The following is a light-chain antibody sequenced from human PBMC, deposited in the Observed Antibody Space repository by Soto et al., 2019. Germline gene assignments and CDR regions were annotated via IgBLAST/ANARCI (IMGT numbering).Light chain of an antibody. CDR1: SGSVSTSYY. Sequence: QAVVTQEQSFSVSPGRTVTLTCGLSSGSVSTSYYPIWYQQTPGQAPRTLIYSTNTRSSGVPDRFSGSILGNKAALTITGAQADYESAYYCVLYMGSGIWVFGGGTKLTVL. CDR2: STN. J-gene: IGLJ3*02. V-gene: IGLV8-61*01. CDR3: VLYMGSGIWV.